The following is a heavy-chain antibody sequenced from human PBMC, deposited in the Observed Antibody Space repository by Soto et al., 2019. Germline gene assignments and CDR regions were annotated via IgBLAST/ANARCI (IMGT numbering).Heavy chain of an antibody. J-gene: IGHJ5*02. CDR1: GGTFSSYT. CDR2: IIPILGIA. Sequence: QVQLVQSGAEVKKPGSSVKVSCKASGGTFSSYTISWVRQAPGQGLAWMGRIIPILGIANYAQKFQGRVTITADKSTSTAYMELSSLRSEDTAVYYCARDAPGWFDPWGQGTLVTVSS. CDR3: ARDAPGWFDP. V-gene: IGHV1-69*08.